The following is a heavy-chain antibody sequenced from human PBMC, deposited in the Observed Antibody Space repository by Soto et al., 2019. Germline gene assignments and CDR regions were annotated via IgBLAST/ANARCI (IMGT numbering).Heavy chain of an antibody. CDR3: ARSRGGYFHY. Sequence: SETLSLTCTVSGDSISSYYWSWIRQPPEKRLEWIGYIYYSGSTNYNPSLKSRVTISVDTSKNQFSLKLSSVTAADTAVYYCARSRGGYFHYWGQGTLVTVSS. D-gene: IGHD3-10*01. V-gene: IGHV4-59*01. CDR1: GDSISSYY. CDR2: IYYSGST. J-gene: IGHJ4*02.